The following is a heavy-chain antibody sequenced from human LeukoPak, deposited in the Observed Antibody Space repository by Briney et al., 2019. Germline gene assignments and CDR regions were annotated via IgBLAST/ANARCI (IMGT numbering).Heavy chain of an antibody. V-gene: IGHV1-69*04. CDR3: AREEVYCSGGSCYFNWFDP. Sequence: LVEVSCKASGGTFSSYAISWVRQAPGQGLEWMGRIIPILGIANYAQKFQGRVTITADKSTSTAYMELSSLRSEDTAVYYCAREEVYCSGGSCYFNWFDPWGQGTLVTVSS. J-gene: IGHJ5*02. CDR2: IIPILGIA. CDR1: GGTFSSYA. D-gene: IGHD2-15*01.